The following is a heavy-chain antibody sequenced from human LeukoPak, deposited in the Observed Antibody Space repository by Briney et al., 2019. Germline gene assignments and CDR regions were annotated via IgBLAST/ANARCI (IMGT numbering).Heavy chain of an antibody. V-gene: IGHV5-51*01. CDR2: IYPGDSDT. CDR3: ARGNHDYFEY. D-gene: IGHD1-14*01. Sequence: KVSCKASGYTFTSYGISWVRQMPGKGLEWMGIIYPGDSDTKYGPSFQGQVTISADKSISTAYLQWSSLKASDTAMYYCARGNHDYFEYWGQGPLVTVSS. CDR1: GYTFTSYG. J-gene: IGHJ4*02.